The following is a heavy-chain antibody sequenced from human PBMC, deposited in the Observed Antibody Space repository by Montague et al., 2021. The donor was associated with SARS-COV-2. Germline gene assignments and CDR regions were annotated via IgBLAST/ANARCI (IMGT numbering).Heavy chain of an antibody. CDR2: MSYDGSSR. J-gene: IGHJ4*02. CDR1: GFIFSTYY. CDR3: ARDNMGSIDY. Sequence: SRRLSCAASGFIFSTYYMQWVRQAPGKGLEWVAIMSYDGSSRYHVDSVKGRFTISRDNSRNTLYLQMDSLRSEDTAVYYCARDNMGSIDYWGQGTLVTVSS. D-gene: IGHD1-26*01. V-gene: IGHV3-30*04.